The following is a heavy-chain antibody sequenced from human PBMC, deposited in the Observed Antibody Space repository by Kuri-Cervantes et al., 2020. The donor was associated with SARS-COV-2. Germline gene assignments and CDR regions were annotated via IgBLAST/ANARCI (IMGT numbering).Heavy chain of an antibody. J-gene: IGHJ3*02. V-gene: IGHV3-43D*03. CDR2: ISWDGGST. CDR3: AKEYHRFGGSGSYGTRIRNDAFDI. CDR1: GFTFDDYA. D-gene: IGHD3-10*01. Sequence: ETLSLTCAASGFTFDDYAMHWVRQAPGKGLEWVSLISWDGGSTYYADSVKGRFTISRDNSKNSLYLQMNSLRAEDTALYYCAKEYHRFGGSGSYGTRIRNDAFDIWGQGTMVTVSS.